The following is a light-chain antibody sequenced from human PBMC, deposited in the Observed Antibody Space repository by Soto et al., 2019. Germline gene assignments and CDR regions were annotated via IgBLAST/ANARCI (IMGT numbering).Light chain of an antibody. CDR2: GAP. V-gene: IGKV3-20*01. J-gene: IGKJ1*01. Sequence: EIVLRQSPDTLSLSPGERAILSCRVSQSVISNYLAWYQLTPGQAPRLLIYGAPSRATGIPDRFSGSGSGTDFSLTITRLEPEDFAVYYCQQYANTPLTFGQGTKVEIK. CDR3: QQYANTPLT. CDR1: QSVISNY.